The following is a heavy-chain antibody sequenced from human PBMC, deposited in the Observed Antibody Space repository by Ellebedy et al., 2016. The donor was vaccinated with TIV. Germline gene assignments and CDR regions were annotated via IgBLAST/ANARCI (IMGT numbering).Heavy chain of an antibody. CDR3: ARGGKEMATNPGWHYGMDV. Sequence: SETLSLTCTVSGYSISSGYYWGWIRQPPGKGLERIGSIYHSGSTYYNPSLKSRVTISVDRSKNQFSLKLSSVTAADTAVYYCARGGKEMATNPGWHYGMDVWGQGTTVTVSS. J-gene: IGHJ6*02. D-gene: IGHD5-24*01. V-gene: IGHV4-38-2*02. CDR2: IYHSGST. CDR1: GYSISSGYY.